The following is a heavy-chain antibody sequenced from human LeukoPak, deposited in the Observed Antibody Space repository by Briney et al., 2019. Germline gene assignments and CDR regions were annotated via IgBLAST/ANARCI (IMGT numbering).Heavy chain of an antibody. CDR2: INPNSGGT. V-gene: IGHV1-2*02. Sequence: GASVKVSCKASGYTFTGYYMHWVRQAPGQGLEWMGWINPNSGGTNYAQKFQGRVTMTRDTSISTAYMELSRLRSDDTAVYYCARDLSYPTRDAFDIWGQGTMVTVSS. J-gene: IGHJ3*02. CDR1: GYTFTGYY. CDR3: ARDLSYPTRDAFDI. D-gene: IGHD1-26*01.